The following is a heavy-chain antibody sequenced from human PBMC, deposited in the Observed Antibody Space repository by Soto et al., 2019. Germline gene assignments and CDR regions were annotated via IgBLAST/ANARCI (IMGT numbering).Heavy chain of an antibody. CDR2: ITWNSGSI. Sequence: EVQLVESGGGLVQPGRSLKLSCAASGFTFHDYAMHWVRQGQGKGLEWVSGITWNSGSIDYADSVKGRFTISRDNAKNSLYLQMNSLSPEDTALYYCAKDIREYSSGWPYLDYWGHGTLVTVSS. V-gene: IGHV3-9*01. CDR1: GFTFHDYA. J-gene: IGHJ4*01. CDR3: AKDIREYSSGWPYLDY. D-gene: IGHD6-19*01.